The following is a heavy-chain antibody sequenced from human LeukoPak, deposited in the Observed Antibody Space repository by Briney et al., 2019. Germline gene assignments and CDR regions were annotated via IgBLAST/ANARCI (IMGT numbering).Heavy chain of an antibody. D-gene: IGHD3-10*01. J-gene: IGHJ4*02. CDR1: GGSISSYY. Sequence: SETLSLTCTVSGGSISSYYWSWIRQPPGKGLEWIGYIYYSGSTNYNPSLKSRVTISVDTSKNQFSLRLSSVTAADTAVYYCARVSRLLWFGELESTYYFDYWGQGTLVTVSS. CDR3: ARVSRLLWFGELESTYYFDY. V-gene: IGHV4-59*01. CDR2: IYYSGST.